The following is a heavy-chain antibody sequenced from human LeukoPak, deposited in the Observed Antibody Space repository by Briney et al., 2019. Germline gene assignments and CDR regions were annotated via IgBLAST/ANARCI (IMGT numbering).Heavy chain of an antibody. J-gene: IGHJ4*02. CDR3: ARVGDGYSIDY. CDR1: GYTFTSYY. Sequence: ASVKVSCKASGYTFTSYYMHWVRQAPGQGLEWMGIINPSGGSTNYAQRFQGRVTMTRDTSTSTVCMELSSLRSEDTAVYYCARVGDGYSIDYWGQGTLVTVSS. D-gene: IGHD5-24*01. V-gene: IGHV1-46*01. CDR2: INPSGGST.